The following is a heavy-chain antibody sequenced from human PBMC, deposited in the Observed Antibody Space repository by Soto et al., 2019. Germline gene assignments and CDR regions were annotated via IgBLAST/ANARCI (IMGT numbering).Heavy chain of an antibody. V-gene: IGHV3-48*02. CDR3: ATDWSAIAYGLDV. CDR2: IGSTSTTM. J-gene: IGHJ6*02. Sequence: EVRLVESGGGLVQPGGSLRLSCEASGFSFSPYGMNWVRQAPGRGLEWISYIGSTSTTMYYSDSVKGRCAISRDDARNSLSLEMNYLRDDDTAVYYCATDWSAIAYGLDVWGQGTTVTVSS. CDR1: GFSFSPYG. D-gene: IGHD3-3*01.